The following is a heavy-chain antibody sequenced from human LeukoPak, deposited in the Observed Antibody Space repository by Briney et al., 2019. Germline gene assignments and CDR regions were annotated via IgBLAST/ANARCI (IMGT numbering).Heavy chain of an antibody. Sequence: PGGSLRLSCTASGFTFGDYAMSWFRQAPGKGLEWVGFIRSKAYGGTTEYAASVKGRFTISRDDSKSIAYLQMNSLKTEDTAVYYCTRGADPEGERDSSGWSRFVYWGQGTLVTVSS. CDR2: IRSKAYGGTT. D-gene: IGHD6-19*01. J-gene: IGHJ4*02. CDR1: GFTFGDYA. CDR3: TRGADPEGERDSSGWSRFVY. V-gene: IGHV3-49*03.